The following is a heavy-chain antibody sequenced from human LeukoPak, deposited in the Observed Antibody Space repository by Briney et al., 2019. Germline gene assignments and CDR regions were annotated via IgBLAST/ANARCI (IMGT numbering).Heavy chain of an antibody. CDR2: IGRNSGSI. Sequence: GRSLRLSCAASGFTFDDYAMHWVRQAPGKGLEWVSGIGRNSGSIGYADSVKGRFTISRDNAKNSLYLQMNSLRAEDTALYYCAKDIARYYYYYGMDVWGQGTTVTVSS. CDR3: AKDIARYYYYYGMDV. V-gene: IGHV3-9*01. J-gene: IGHJ6*02. CDR1: GFTFDDYA.